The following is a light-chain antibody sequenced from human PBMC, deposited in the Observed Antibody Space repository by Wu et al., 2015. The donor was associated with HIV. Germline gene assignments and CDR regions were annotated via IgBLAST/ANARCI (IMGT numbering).Light chain of an antibody. CDR1: QSVTNNY. CDR3: QQYESSIT. Sequence: ENVLTQSPGTLSLSPGERATLSCRASQSVTNNYFARFQQKPGQAPRLLIYSASSRATGIPDRFSGSGSGTDFTLTITRLEPEDFAVYYCQQYESSITFGQGTRLDIK. J-gene: IGKJ5*01. V-gene: IGKV3-20*01. CDR2: SAS.